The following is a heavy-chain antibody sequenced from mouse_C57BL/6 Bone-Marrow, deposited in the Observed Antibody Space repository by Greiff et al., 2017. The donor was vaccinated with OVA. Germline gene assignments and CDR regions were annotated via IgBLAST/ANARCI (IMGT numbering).Heavy chain of an antibody. CDR3: AREGYYYGSSYRYFDV. D-gene: IGHD1-1*01. V-gene: IGHV5-16*01. J-gene: IGHJ1*03. Sequence: EVHLVESEGGLVQPGSSMKLSCTASGFTFSDYYMAWVRQVPEKGLEWVANINYDGSSTYYLDSLKSRFIISRDNAKNILYLQMSSLKSEDTATYYCAREGYYYGSSYRYFDVWGTGTTVTVSS. CDR2: INYDGSST. CDR1: GFTFSDYY.